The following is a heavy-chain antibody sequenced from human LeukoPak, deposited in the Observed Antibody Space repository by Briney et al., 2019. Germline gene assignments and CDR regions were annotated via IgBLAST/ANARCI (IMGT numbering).Heavy chain of an antibody. CDR3: VRPNPASGSYYPPFDY. CDR1: GYTFTDYF. D-gene: IGHD1-26*01. CDR2: INPNSGGT. Sequence: ASVKVSCKASGYTFTDYFMHWVRQAPGQGLEWMGWINPNSGGTNYVQKFQGRVTMTRDTSISTAYMELSRLRSDDTAVYYCVRPNPASGSYYPPFDYWGQGTLVTVSS. V-gene: IGHV1-2*02. J-gene: IGHJ4*02.